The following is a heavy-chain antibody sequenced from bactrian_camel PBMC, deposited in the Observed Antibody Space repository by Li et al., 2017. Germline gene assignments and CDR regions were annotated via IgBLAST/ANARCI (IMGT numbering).Heavy chain of an antibody. D-gene: IGHD6*01. Sequence: HVQLVESGGGSVQAGGSLRLSCAARGYTYDTYCMGWFRRPPGKEREGIAVIDSDGDTAYAESLKDRFTISRDNAKNTVYLQMNSLKPEDTAMYYCASRRYGCSSAGRDFFYWGQGTQVTVS. CDR1: GYTYDTYC. CDR2: IDSDGDT. CDR3: ASRRYGCSSAGRDFFY. J-gene: IGHJ6*01. V-gene: IGHV3S55*01.